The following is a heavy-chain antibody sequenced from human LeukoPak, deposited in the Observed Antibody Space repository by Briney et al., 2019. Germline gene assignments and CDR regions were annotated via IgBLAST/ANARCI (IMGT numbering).Heavy chain of an antibody. CDR3: ARGPLWFGELRWREYRY. CDR1: GYTFTGYY. V-gene: IGHV1-2*02. CDR2: INPNSGGT. Sequence: ASVEVSCKASGYTFTGYYIHWVRQAPGQGLEWMGWINPNSGGTNYAQKFQGRVTMTRDTSISTAYMELSRLRSDDTAVYYCARGPLWFGELRWREYRYWGQGTLVTVSS. J-gene: IGHJ4*02. D-gene: IGHD3-10*01.